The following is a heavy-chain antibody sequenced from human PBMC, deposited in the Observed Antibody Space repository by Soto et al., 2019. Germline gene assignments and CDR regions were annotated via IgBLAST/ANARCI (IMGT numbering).Heavy chain of an antibody. J-gene: IGHJ6*02. Sequence: ASVNVSCKASGYTFTGYYMHWVRQAPGQGLEWMGWINPNSGGTNYAQKFQGWVTMTRDTSISTAYMELSRLRSDDTAVYYCARAMVVAATSYYYYYGMDVWGQGTTVTVSS. D-gene: IGHD2-15*01. CDR1: GYTFTGYY. CDR2: INPNSGGT. V-gene: IGHV1-2*04. CDR3: ARAMVVAATSYYYYYGMDV.